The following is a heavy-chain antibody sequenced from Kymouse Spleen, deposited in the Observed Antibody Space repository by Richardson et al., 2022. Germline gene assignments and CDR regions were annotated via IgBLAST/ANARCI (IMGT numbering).Heavy chain of an antibody. Sequence: QVQLQESGPGLVKPSETLSLTCTVSGGSVSSGSYYWSWIRQPPGKGLEWIGYIYYSGSTNYNPSLKSRVTISVDTSKNQFSLKLSSVTAADTAVYYCARDSYCSSTSCYYAFDIWGQGTMVTVSS. V-gene: IGHV4-61*01. CDR3: ARDSYCSSTSCYYAFDI. J-gene: IGHJ3*02. D-gene: IGHD2-2*02. CDR2: IYYSGST. CDR1: GGSVSSGSYY.